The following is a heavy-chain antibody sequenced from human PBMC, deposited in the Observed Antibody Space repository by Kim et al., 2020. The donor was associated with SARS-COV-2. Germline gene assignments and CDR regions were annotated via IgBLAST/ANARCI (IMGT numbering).Heavy chain of an antibody. Sequence: GGSLRLSCAASGFTVSSNYMSWVRQAPGKGPEWVSVIYSGGSTYYADSVKGRFTISRHNSKNTLYLQMNSLRAEDTAVYYCARGGWRRLLWFGESSFDYWGQGTLVTVSS. CDR2: IYSGGST. D-gene: IGHD3-10*01. V-gene: IGHV3-53*04. CDR3: ARGGWRRLLWFGESSFDY. CDR1: GFTVSSNY. J-gene: IGHJ4*02.